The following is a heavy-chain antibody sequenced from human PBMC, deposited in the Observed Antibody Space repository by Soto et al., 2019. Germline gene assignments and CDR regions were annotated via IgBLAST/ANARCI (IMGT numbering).Heavy chain of an antibody. Sequence: QITLKESGPTLVKPTQTLALTCTFSGFSLSTSGVGVGWIRQPPGKALEWLALIYWDDDKRYSPSLRSRLTINKDTSKNQAVLTMTNMDPVDTATYYCIQSRCGGDCLQSYASHYYYGMDVWGQGTTVTVSS. CDR1: GFSLSTSGVG. CDR2: IYWDDDK. V-gene: IGHV2-5*02. D-gene: IGHD2-21*02. J-gene: IGHJ6*02. CDR3: IQSRCGGDCLQSYASHYYYGMDV.